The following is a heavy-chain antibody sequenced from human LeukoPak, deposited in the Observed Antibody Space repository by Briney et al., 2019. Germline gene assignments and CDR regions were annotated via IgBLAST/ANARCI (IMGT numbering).Heavy chain of an antibody. CDR1: GGSFSTYY. V-gene: IGHV4-59*01. D-gene: IGHD1-26*01. J-gene: IGHJ4*02. CDR3: ARGQGGNYYLNYLDY. CDR2: FYYSGST. Sequence: SETLSLTCTVTGGSFSTYYWSWIWQPPGKGLEWIGHFYYSGSTNYNPSLKSRVTISVDTSRNQFSLKLTSVSAADTAVYYCARGQGGNYYLNYLDYWGRGALVTVSS.